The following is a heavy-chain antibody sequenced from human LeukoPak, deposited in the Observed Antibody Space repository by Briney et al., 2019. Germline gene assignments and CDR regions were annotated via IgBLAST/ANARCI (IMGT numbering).Heavy chain of an antibody. Sequence: GGSLRLSCAASGVTFSDSAMTWVRQVPVKGLEWVSSISSSGSYIYYADSVKGRFTISRDNSKDTLYLQMNSLRAEDTAVYYCAKRPSDYGDYVSYFDYWGRGTLVTVSS. CDR2: ISSSGSYI. CDR3: AKRPSDYGDYVSYFDY. D-gene: IGHD4-17*01. CDR1: GVTFSDSA. V-gene: IGHV3-21*01. J-gene: IGHJ4*02.